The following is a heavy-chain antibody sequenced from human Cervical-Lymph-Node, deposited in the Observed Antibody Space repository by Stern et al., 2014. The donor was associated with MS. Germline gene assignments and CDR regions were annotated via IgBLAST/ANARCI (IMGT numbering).Heavy chain of an antibody. CDR1: GYTFTNYR. J-gene: IGHJ3*02. Sequence: VQLVQSGPEVKKPGASMKVSCKTSGYTFTNYRITWVRQAPGQGLEWMGWISPKSGNTKYTQRLQGRVTMTTDTSTSTAYMELRSLTSDDTAVYYCARVGQLAADAFEMWAQGTRVTVSS. V-gene: IGHV1-18*01. CDR3: ARVGQLAADAFEM. D-gene: IGHD6-6*01. CDR2: ISPKSGNT.